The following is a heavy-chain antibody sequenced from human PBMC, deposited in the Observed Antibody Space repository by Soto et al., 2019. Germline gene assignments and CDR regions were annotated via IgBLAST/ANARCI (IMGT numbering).Heavy chain of an antibody. D-gene: IGHD3-22*01. CDR2: ISWNSGSI. J-gene: IGHJ4*02. V-gene: IGHV3-9*01. CDR3: ANVVVNTQHWYYFGY. CDR1: GFTFDDYA. Sequence: EVPLVESGGGLVQPGRSLRLSCAASGFTFDDYAMHWVRQAPGKGLEWVSGISWNSGSIGYADSVKGRFTISRDNAKNSLYLQMNSLRAEDTALYYCANVVVNTQHWYYFGYWGQGTLVTVSS.